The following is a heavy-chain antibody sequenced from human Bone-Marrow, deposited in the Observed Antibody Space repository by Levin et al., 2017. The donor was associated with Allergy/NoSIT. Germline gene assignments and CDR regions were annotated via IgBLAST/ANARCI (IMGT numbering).Heavy chain of an antibody. CDR2: IYWDDDK. Sequence: SGPTLVKPTQTLTLTCSFSGFSLTTSGVGVGWIRQPPGEALEWLALIYWDDDKRYSPSLKSRLSITKDTSKNQVVLTMTNMDPVDTATYYCAHTLWDTILMVGPDFDYWGQGTLVTVSS. V-gene: IGHV2-5*02. CDR3: AHTLWDTILMVGPDFDY. D-gene: IGHD2-8*01. CDR1: GFSLTTSGVG. J-gene: IGHJ4*02.